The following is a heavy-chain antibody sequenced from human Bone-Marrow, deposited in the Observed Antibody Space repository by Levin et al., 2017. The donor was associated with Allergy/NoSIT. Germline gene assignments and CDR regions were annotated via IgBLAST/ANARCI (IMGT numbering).Heavy chain of an antibody. CDR2: ISGYNAKT. V-gene: IGHV1-18*04. J-gene: IGHJ4*02. D-gene: IGHD3-16*02. CDR1: GDTFTSYG. CDR3: ATRMTFGGVIVVGGLDY. Sequence: ASVKVSCKETGDTFTSYGFTWVRQVPGQGLEWMGWISGYNAKTKIAQKFQDRVTMNTDRSARTTYMELRSLTFDDTAVYYCATRMTFGGVIVVGGLDYWGQGPLLTVSS.